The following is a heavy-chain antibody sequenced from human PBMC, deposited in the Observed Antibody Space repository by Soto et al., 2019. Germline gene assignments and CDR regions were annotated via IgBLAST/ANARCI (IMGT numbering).Heavy chain of an antibody. V-gene: IGHV1-2*02. CDR3: ARSGDRRNSTAWIDP. J-gene: IGHJ5*02. CDR2: IIPNNGDT. CDR1: GYNFRDYY. Sequence: ASVKVSCKASGYNFRDYYLHWVRQAPGAGLEWMGSIIPNNGDTHYAQRFQGRITLTTDTSLDTAYMEIDGLTLDDTAIYFCARSGDRRNSTAWIDPWGQGALVTVYS. D-gene: IGHD1-26*01.